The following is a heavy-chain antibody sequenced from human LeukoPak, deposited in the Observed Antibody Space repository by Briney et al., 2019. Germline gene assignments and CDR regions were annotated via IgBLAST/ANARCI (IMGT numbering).Heavy chain of an antibody. V-gene: IGHV1-2*04. J-gene: IGHJ4*02. D-gene: IGHD3-22*01. CDR3: AREWVPSYYDSSGYPETFDY. Sequence: ASVKVSCKASGYTFTDYYMHWVRQAPGQGLEWMGWINPNSGGTNYAQKFQGWVTMTRDTSISTAYMELSRLRSDDTAVYYCAREWVPSYYDSSGYPETFDYWGQGTLVTVSS. CDR1: GYTFTDYY. CDR2: INPNSGGT.